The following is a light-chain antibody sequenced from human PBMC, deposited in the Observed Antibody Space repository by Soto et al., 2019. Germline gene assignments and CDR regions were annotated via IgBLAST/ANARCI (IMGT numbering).Light chain of an antibody. CDR1: SSDVGTYNL. CDR2: EVT. V-gene: IGLV2-23*02. J-gene: IGLJ1*01. CDR3: CSYAGSSYV. Sequence: QSARTQPASVSGSPGQSITISCTGSSSDVGTYNLVSWYQQHPGEAPKLMIYEVTKRPSGVSNRFSGSKSGNTASLTISGLQAEDEADYYCCSYAGSSYVFGTGTKVTVL.